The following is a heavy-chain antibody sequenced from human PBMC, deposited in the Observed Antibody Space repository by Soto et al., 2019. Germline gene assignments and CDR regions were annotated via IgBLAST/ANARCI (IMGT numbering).Heavy chain of an antibody. D-gene: IGHD4-4*01. CDR2: ISSSSSTI. CDR3: ARDGGPTTWYYYYGMDV. J-gene: IGHJ6*02. CDR1: GFTFSSYS. Sequence: EVQLVESGGGLVQPGGSLRLSCAASGFTFSSYSMNWVRQATGKGLEWVSYISSSSSTIYYADSVKGRFTISRDNAKNSLYLQMNSLRDEDTAVYYCARDGGPTTWYYYYGMDVWGQGTTVTVSS. V-gene: IGHV3-48*02.